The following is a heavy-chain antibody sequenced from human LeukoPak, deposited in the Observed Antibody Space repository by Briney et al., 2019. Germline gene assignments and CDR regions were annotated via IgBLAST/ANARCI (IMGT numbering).Heavy chain of an antibody. D-gene: IGHD1-14*01. CDR3: AREVARYENAFDI. CDR1: GFTFSSYA. J-gene: IGHJ3*02. CDR2: ISYDGSNK. Sequence: GGSLRLSCAASGFTFSSYAMHWVRQAPGKGLEWVAVISYDGSNKYYADSVKGRFTISRDNSKNTLYLQMNSLRAEDTAVYYCAREVARYENAFDIWGQGTMVTVSS. V-gene: IGHV3-30*04.